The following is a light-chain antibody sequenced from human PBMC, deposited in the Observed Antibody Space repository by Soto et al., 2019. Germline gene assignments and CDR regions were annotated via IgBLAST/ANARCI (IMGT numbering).Light chain of an antibody. Sequence: EIVMTQSPATLSVSPGERATLSCRASQSVGSNLAWYQQKPGQAGRVLIYGASTRATGIPARFSGSESGTEYTLTISSLKSDDFAMYFCQQYNNWPPDRTFGQGTKVEIK. V-gene: IGKV3-15*01. CDR1: QSVGSN. CDR3: QQYNNWPPDRT. CDR2: GAS. J-gene: IGKJ1*01.